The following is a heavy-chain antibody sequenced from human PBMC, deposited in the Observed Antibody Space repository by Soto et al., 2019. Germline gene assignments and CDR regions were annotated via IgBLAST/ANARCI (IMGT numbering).Heavy chain of an antibody. CDR2: ISYDGRHE. D-gene: IGHD3-3*01. Sequence: QVQLVESGGGVVQPGMSLRLSCAASGFTFSSYAMHWVRQAPGKGLEWVAVISYDGRHESYTDSVKGRFTISRDTSTNTIYLHMNSLRPEDTAVYYCAKDRTSNFWSAYFDSWGQGTLIAVSS. CDR1: GFTFSSYA. CDR3: AKDRTSNFWSAYFDS. J-gene: IGHJ4*02. V-gene: IGHV3-30*04.